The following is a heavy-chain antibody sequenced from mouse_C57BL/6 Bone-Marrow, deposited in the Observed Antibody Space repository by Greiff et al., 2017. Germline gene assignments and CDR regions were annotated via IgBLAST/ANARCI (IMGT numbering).Heavy chain of an antibody. CDR2: IRNKANGYTT. V-gene: IGHV7-3*01. CDR3: ARYNWGYWYFDV. CDR1: GFTFTDYY. J-gene: IGHJ1*03. Sequence: DVMLVESGGGLVQPGGSLSLSCAASGFTFTDYYLSWVRQPPGKALEWLGFIRNKANGYTTEYSASVKGRFTISRDNSQSILYLQMNALRAEDSATYDCARYNWGYWYFDVWGTGTTVTVSS. D-gene: IGHD4-1*01.